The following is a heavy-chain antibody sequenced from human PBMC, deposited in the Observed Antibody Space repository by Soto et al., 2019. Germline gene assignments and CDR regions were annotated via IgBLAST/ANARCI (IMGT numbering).Heavy chain of an antibody. D-gene: IGHD1-7*01. J-gene: IGHJ6*02. V-gene: IGHV3-30-3*01. CDR1: GFTFSSYA. CDR3: ARDLELELRPGYYYYGMDV. CDR2: ISYDGSNK. Sequence: QVQLVESGGGVVQPGRSLRLSCAASGFTFSSYAMHWVRQAPGKGLEWVAVISYDGSNKYYADSVKGRFTISRDNSKNTLYLQMNSLRAEDTAVYYCARDLELELRPGYYYYGMDVWGQGTTVTVSS.